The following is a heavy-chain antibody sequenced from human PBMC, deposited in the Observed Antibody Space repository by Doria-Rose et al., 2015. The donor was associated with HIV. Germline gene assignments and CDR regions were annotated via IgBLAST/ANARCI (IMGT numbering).Heavy chain of an antibody. CDR2: IFSDDER. Sequence: QESGPVLVKPTETLTLTCTVSGVSLSSPGMGVSWIRQPPGKALEWLANIFSDDERSYQTSLKSRPNISRGTCKSQVVLTMTDMDPVDTATYYCARIKSSRWYHKYYFDFWGQGTLVIVSA. D-gene: IGHD6-13*01. J-gene: IGHJ4*02. CDR1: GVSLSSPGMG. CDR3: ARIKSSRWYHKYYFDF. V-gene: IGHV2-26*01.